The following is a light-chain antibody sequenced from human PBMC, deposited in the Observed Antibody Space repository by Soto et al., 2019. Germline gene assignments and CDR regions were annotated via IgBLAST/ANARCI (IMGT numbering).Light chain of an antibody. Sequence: EIVLTQSPGTLSLSPGERATLSCRASQSVSSSYLAWYQQKPGQAPRLLIYGASSRATGIPDRFSGSGSGTDFTLTISRLEPEDFTVYYFQQYGISPFTFGPGTKVDVK. CDR3: QQYGISPFT. J-gene: IGKJ3*01. V-gene: IGKV3-20*01. CDR1: QSVSSSY. CDR2: GAS.